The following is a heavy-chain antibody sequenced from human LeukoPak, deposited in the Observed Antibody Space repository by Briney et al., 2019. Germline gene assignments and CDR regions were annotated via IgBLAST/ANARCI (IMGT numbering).Heavy chain of an antibody. J-gene: IGHJ4*02. CDR3: AREGGCGGDCYSIDY. CDR2: IYYSGST. V-gene: IGHV4-30-4*08. D-gene: IGHD2-21*01. Sequence: SETLSLTCTVSGGSISSGDYYWSWIRQPPGKGLEWIGYIYYSGSTYYNPSLKSRVTISVGTSKNQFSLKLSSVTAADTAVYYCAREGGCGGDCYSIDYWGQGTLVTVSS. CDR1: GGSISSGDYY.